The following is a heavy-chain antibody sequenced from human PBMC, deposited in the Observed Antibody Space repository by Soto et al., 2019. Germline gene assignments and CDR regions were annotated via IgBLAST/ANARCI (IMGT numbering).Heavy chain of an antibody. CDR2: IYYTGNT. CDR3: AREKTGDLTFFDS. CDR1: GGSVSSGSYF. Sequence: SETLSLTCTVSGGSVSSGSYFWSWIRQPPGKGLEWLGYIYYTGNTNYNPSLKSRLTISVDSSKNQFSLKLSSVTAADTAVYYCAREKTGDLTFFDSWGQGTLVTVSS. D-gene: IGHD3-16*01. V-gene: IGHV4-61*01. J-gene: IGHJ4*02.